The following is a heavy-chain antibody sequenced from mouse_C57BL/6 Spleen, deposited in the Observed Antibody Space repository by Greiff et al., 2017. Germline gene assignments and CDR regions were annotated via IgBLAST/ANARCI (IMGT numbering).Heavy chain of an antibody. J-gene: IGHJ1*03. D-gene: IGHD1-1*01. CDR1: GYSITSGYY. CDR3: ARDPYYYGSSYVRYFDV. V-gene: IGHV3-6*01. Sequence: VQLQQSGPGLVKPSQSLSLTCSVTGYSITSGYYWNWIRQFPGNKLEWMGYISYDGSNNYNPSLKNRISITRDTSKNQFFLKLNSVTTEDTATYYCARDPYYYGSSYVRYFDVWGTGTTVTVSS. CDR2: ISYDGSN.